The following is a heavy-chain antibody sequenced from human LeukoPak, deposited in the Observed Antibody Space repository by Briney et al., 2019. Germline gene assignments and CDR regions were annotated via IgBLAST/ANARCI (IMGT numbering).Heavy chain of an antibody. J-gene: IGHJ4*02. CDR2: IYHSGST. V-gene: IGHV4-30-2*01. CDR1: GGSISSGGYY. D-gene: IGHD1-26*01. CDR3: ASKKIVGATPFDY. Sequence: SQTLSLTCTVSGGSISSGGYYWSWIRQPPGKGLEWIGYIYHSGSTYYNPSLKSRVTISVDRSKNQFSLKLSSVTAADTAVYYCASKKIVGATPFDYWGQGTLVTVSS.